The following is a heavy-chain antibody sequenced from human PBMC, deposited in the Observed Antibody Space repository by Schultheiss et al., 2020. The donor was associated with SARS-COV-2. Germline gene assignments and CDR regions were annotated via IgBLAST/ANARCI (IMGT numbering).Heavy chain of an antibody. V-gene: IGHV3-23*01. D-gene: IGHD3-16*01. J-gene: IGHJ4*02. CDR3: AIGLKSTYYDYVWGSPDLDY. CDR2: IRGSGGST. Sequence: GESLKISCAASGFTFSSYAMSWVRQAPGKGLEWVSAIRGSGGSTYYADSVKGRFTISRDNSKNTLYLQMNSLRAEDTAVYYCAIGLKSTYYDYVWGSPDLDYWGQGTLVTVSS. CDR1: GFTFSSYA.